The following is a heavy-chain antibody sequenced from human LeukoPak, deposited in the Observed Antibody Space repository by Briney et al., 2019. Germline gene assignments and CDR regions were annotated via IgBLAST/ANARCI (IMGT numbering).Heavy chain of an antibody. CDR2: INPNSGGT. V-gene: IGHV1-2*02. J-gene: IGHJ5*02. D-gene: IGHD2-2*03. CDR1: GYTFTGYY. Sequence: GASVKVSCKASGYTFTGYYMHWVRQAPGQGLEWMGWINPNSGGTNYAQKFQGRVTMTRDTSISTAYMELSRLRSDDTAVYYCARDKGGYCSSTSCSDFDPWGQGPLVTVSS. CDR3: ARDKGGYCSSTSCSDFDP.